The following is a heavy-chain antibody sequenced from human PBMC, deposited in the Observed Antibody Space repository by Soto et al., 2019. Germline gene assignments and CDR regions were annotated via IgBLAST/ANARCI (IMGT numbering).Heavy chain of an antibody. CDR2: INGGNGYT. Sequence: QVQLVQSGAEVKRPGASVKVACKASGYSFTTHALHWVRQAPGQSLQWLGWINGGNGYTRYSQDFQGRVSFARDSSSSTAYMELRSLRLEDTAVYYCARGAVRSEEALLPDYWGQGSLITVSS. CDR1: GYSFTTHA. V-gene: IGHV1-3*01. D-gene: IGHD6-19*01. CDR3: ARGAVRSEEALLPDY. J-gene: IGHJ4*02.